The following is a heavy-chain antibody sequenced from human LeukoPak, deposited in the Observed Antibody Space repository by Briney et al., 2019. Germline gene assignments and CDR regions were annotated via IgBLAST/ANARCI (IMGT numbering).Heavy chain of an antibody. Sequence: SETLSLTCTVSGDSISSSSYYWGWIRQSPGKGLEWIGSIYYSGSTYYNPSLKSRVTISVDTSKNQFSLKLSSVTAADTAVYYCARQFWSGYYAHYWGQGTLVTVSS. CDR3: ARQFWSGYYAHY. CDR1: GDSISSSSYY. CDR2: IYYSGST. V-gene: IGHV4-39*01. J-gene: IGHJ4*02. D-gene: IGHD3-3*01.